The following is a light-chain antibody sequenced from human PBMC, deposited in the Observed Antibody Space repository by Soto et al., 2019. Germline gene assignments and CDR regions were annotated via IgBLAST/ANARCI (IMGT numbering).Light chain of an antibody. CDR1: SSDVGGYNY. CDR2: DVT. Sequence: QSALTQPGSVSGSPGQSITISCTGTSSDVGGYNYVSWYQQHPGKAPKLMIYDVTNRPSGVSNRFSGSKSGYTASLTISGLQAEDEADYYCSSYTSSSTYVFGTGTKVTVL. CDR3: SSYTSSSTYV. V-gene: IGLV2-14*03. J-gene: IGLJ1*01.